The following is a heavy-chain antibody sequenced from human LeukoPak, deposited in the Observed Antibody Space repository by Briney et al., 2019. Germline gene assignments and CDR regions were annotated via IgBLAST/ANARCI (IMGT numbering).Heavy chain of an antibody. CDR3: AKHYMGSSYNHGLDC. CDR2: IYPGGGST. J-gene: IGHJ4*02. V-gene: IGHV1-46*01. D-gene: IGHD3-10*01. CDR1: GYTFTSYY. Sequence: ASVKVSCKASGYTFTSYYMHWVRQAPGQGLEWMGIIYPGGGSTSNAQKFQGRVTISVDTSKNQFSLKLSSVTAADTAVYYCAKHYMGSSYNHGLDCWGQGTLVTVSS.